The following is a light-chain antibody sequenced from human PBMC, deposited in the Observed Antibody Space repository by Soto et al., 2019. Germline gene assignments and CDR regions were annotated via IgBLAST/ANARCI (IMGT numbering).Light chain of an antibody. CDR2: DNS. Sequence: QSVLTQPPSVSGAPGQRVTISCTGSSSNIGAAYDVHWYQHLPGTAPKLLIYDNSNRPSGVPDRFSGSKSGTSASLAITGLQAEDEADYYCQSYDTSLSGSVFGGGTKVTVL. CDR3: QSYDTSLSGSV. CDR1: SSNIGAAYD. V-gene: IGLV1-40*01. J-gene: IGLJ3*02.